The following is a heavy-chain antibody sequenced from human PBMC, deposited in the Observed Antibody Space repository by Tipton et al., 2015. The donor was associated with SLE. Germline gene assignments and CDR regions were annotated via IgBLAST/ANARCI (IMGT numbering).Heavy chain of an antibody. Sequence: LRLSCTVSGGSISSYYWSWIRQPPGKGLEWIGYIYYSGSTNYNPSLKSRVTISVDTSKNQFSLKLSSVTAADTAVYYCARARGYCSSTSCYNHYYYMDVWGKGTTVTVSS. J-gene: IGHJ6*03. CDR1: GGSISSYY. CDR2: IYYSGST. D-gene: IGHD2-2*02. V-gene: IGHV4-59*01. CDR3: ARARGYCSSTSCYNHYYYMDV.